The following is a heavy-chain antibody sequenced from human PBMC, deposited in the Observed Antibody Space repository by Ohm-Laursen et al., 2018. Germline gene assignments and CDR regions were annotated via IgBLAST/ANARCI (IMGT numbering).Heavy chain of an antibody. Sequence: GSLRLSCSASGFTFSTYWMTWVRQAPGKGLEWVANIRQDGGEKYYVDSVKGRFTISRDNAKNSLYLQMNSLRAEDSAVYYCARFRRLDCWGQGTLVTVSS. CDR2: IRQDGGEK. V-gene: IGHV3-7*01. CDR3: ARFRRLDC. CDR1: GFTFSTYW. J-gene: IGHJ4*02. D-gene: IGHD3-10*01.